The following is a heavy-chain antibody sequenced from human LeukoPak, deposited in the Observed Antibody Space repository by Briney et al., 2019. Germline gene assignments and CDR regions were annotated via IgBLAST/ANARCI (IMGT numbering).Heavy chain of an antibody. CDR1: GFTFSSYW. V-gene: IGHV3-7*01. CDR3: AKGPYSSSWYDAFDI. CDR2: IKQDGSEK. D-gene: IGHD6-13*01. Sequence: GGSLRLSCAASGFTFSSYWMSWVRQAPGKGLEWVANIKQDGSEKYYVDSVKGRFTISRDNAKNSLYLQMNSLRAEDTAVYYCAKGPYSSSWYDAFDIWGQGTMVTVSS. J-gene: IGHJ3*02.